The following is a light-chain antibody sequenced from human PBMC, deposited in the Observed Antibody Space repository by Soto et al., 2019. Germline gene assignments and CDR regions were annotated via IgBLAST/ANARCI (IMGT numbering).Light chain of an antibody. CDR1: SSDVGSYDH. CDR3: ISYTGSSTSYV. Sequence: QSVLTQPASVSGSPGQSIIISCSGTSSDVGSYDHVAWYQQFPGKTPKLMIYEVSNRPSGVSSRFSGSKSGNTASLTISGLRAEDEADYYCISYTGSSTSYVFGSGTKVTVL. J-gene: IGLJ1*01. V-gene: IGLV2-14*01. CDR2: EVS.